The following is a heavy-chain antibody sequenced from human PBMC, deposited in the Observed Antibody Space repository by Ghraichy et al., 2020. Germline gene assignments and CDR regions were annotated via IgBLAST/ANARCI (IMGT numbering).Heavy chain of an antibody. CDR3: ARDRVERTGSSDPFDY. Sequence: ASAKVSCKASGYTFINYAINWVRQAPGQGLEWMGWISADNGNTDYAQKFQDRVTMTTDTSTSTAYLDLRSLISDDTAVYYCARDRVERTGSSDPFDYWGQGTLVTVSS. CDR2: ISADNGNT. V-gene: IGHV1-18*01. J-gene: IGHJ4*02. CDR1: GYTFINYA. D-gene: IGHD3/OR15-3a*01.